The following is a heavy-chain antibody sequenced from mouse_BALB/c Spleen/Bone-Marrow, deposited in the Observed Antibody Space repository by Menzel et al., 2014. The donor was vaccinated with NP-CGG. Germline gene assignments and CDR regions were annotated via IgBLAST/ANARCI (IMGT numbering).Heavy chain of an antibody. CDR2: SRNKANDYTT. J-gene: IGHJ1*01. V-gene: IGHV7-1*02. CDR3: ARVPYGNPWYFDV. Sequence: DVKLVESGGGLVQPGGSLRLSCATSGFTFGDFYMEWVRQPPGKRLEWIAASRNKANDYTTEYSASVKGRFIVSRDTSQSILYLQMNALRAEDTAIYYCARVPYGNPWYFDVWGAGTTVTVSS. CDR1: GFTFGDFY. D-gene: IGHD2-1*01.